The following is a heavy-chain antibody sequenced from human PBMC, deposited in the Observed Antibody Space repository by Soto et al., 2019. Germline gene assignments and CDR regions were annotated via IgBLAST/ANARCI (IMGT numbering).Heavy chain of an antibody. D-gene: IGHD2-2*02. Sequence: PSETLSLTCSVYSGSVSSGTYYWSWIRQPPGRGLEWIGHIYSSGSTNYNPSLKSRVTISVDTSKNQFSLILSSVTAADTAMYYCARDSEAAVYPYCGQGTLVIVS. CDR1: SGSVSSGTYY. CDR2: IYSSGST. J-gene: IGHJ1*01. V-gene: IGHV4-61*01. CDR3: ARDSEAAVYPY.